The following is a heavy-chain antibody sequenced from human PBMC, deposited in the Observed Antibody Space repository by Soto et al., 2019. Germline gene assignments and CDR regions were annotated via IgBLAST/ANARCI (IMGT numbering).Heavy chain of an antibody. CDR1: GYSFTSYW. D-gene: IGHD3-22*01. CDR3: ARHGIDSSGYSPYDY. V-gene: IGHV5-51*01. CDR2: IYPGDSDT. J-gene: IGHJ4*02. Sequence: GESLKISCKGSGYSFTSYWIGWVRQMPGKGLEWMRIIYPGDSDTRYSPSFQGQVTISADKSISTAYLQWSSLKASDTAMYYCARHGIDSSGYSPYDYWGQGTLVTVSS.